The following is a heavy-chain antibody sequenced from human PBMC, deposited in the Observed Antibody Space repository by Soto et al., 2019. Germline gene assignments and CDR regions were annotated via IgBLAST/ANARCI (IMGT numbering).Heavy chain of an antibody. V-gene: IGHV4-39*01. CDR2: MLYSGLT. CDR3: APLSVSLSGPYGIHV. J-gene: IGHJ6*02. D-gene: IGHD2-15*01. Sequence: SETLSLTCSVSGYSVSSSDYYWAWIRHPPGKGLEWIGSMLYSGLTYYNPSLKSRVTLSVDTSKNQFSVRLNSVTASDTAVYYCAPLSVSLSGPYGIHVWGQGTTVTVSS. CDR1: GYSVSSSDYY.